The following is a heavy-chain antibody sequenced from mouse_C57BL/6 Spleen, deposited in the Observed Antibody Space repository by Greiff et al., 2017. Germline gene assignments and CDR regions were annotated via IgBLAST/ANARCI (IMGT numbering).Heavy chain of an antibody. CDR3: ARTGFDY. CDR2: INTGSGGT. Sequence: QVQLQQSGAELVRPGPSVKVSCKASGYAFTNYLIEWVKQRPGQGLEWIGVINTGSGGTNYNEKFKGKATLTADKSSSTAYMQVSRLTSEDSAVYCGARTGFDYWGQGTTLTVSS. V-gene: IGHV1-54*01. J-gene: IGHJ2*01. CDR1: GYAFTNYL. D-gene: IGHD4-1*01.